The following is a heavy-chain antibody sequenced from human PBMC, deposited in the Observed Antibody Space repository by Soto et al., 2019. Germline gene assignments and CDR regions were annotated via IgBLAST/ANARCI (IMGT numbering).Heavy chain of an antibody. V-gene: IGHV3-48*01. CDR3: AGGYETQI. Sequence: GGSLRLSCEASGFSLRSYSLNWVRQAPGTGLEWISNISSSGSTIYYADSVKGRFTISRDNAKNLLYLQMNTLRTEDTDVYYWAGGYETQIRGQGTLVTVSS. CDR1: GFSLRSYS. J-gene: IGHJ4*02. CDR2: ISSSGSTI. D-gene: IGHD2-15*01.